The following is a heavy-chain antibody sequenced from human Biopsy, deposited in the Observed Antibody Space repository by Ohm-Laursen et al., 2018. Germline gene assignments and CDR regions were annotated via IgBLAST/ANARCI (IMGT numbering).Heavy chain of an antibody. Sequence: SVKVSCKASGYTFTDYSLHWVRQAPGQGLEWMGWVNPNSGATNYAQKFQGRVTMTSGTSISTAYIELRRLISDDTAVYFCARDRMVTIITLVRADTFDIWGQGTLVSVSS. V-gene: IGHV1-2*02. CDR1: GYTFTDYS. D-gene: IGHD3-10*01. J-gene: IGHJ3*02. CDR2: VNPNSGAT. CDR3: ARDRMVTIITLVRADTFDI.